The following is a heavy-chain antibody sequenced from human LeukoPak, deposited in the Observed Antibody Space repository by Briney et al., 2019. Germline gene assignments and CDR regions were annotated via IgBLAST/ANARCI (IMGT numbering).Heavy chain of an antibody. J-gene: IGHJ4*02. CDR1: GFTFSSYS. D-gene: IGHD4-17*01. Sequence: PGGSLRLSCAASGFTFSSYSMNWVRQAPGKGLEWVSSISSSSSYIYYADSVKGRFTISRDNAKNPLYLQMNSLRAEDTAVYYCASTDDYGDYVDYWGQGTLVTVSS. CDR3: ASTDDYGDYVDY. CDR2: ISSSSSYI. V-gene: IGHV3-21*01.